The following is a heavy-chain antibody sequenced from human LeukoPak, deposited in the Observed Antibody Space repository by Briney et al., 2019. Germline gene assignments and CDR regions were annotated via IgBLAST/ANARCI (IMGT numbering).Heavy chain of an antibody. J-gene: IGHJ4*02. CDR3: ATDGSARSRAH. D-gene: IGHD6-19*01. Sequence: GGSLRLSCVASGFSFTPTGMTWVRQAPGKGLEWVSTISSSNEKFYGGSVRGRFTISRDNAKNSVFLQINSLTAEDTAVYYCATDGSARSRAHWGRGTLVTVSS. V-gene: IGHV3-21*01. CDR1: GFSFTPTG. CDR2: ISSSNEK.